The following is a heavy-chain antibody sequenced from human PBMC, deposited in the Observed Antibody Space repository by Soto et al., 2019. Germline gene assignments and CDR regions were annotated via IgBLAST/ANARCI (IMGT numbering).Heavy chain of an antibody. CDR1: GFSFSIYP. CDR2: ISYDGSNK. D-gene: IGHD3-10*01. CDR3: ARDEGRGYYGSGSYPDY. J-gene: IGHJ4*02. V-gene: IGHV3-30-3*01. Sequence: QVHLVESGGGVVQPGRSLRLSCAASGFSFSIYPMHWVRQAPGKGLEWVALISYDGSNKYYADSVKGRFTISRDNSKNTLYLQMNSLRAEDTAVYYCARDEGRGYYGSGSYPDYWGQGTLVTVSS.